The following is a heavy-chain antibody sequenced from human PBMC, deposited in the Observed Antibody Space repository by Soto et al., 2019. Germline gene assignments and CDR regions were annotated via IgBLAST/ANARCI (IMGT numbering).Heavy chain of an antibody. Sequence: ASVKVSCKTSGGTFGSYAISWVRQAPGQGQEWMGEIIPIFSTPNYAQKLQGRVTITTDESTSTAYMELSSLRSEDTAVYYCSRPIQYYFDTSAQSAWFDPWGQGTLVTVSS. J-gene: IGHJ5*02. CDR1: GGTFGSYA. V-gene: IGHV1-69*05. CDR3: SRPIQYYFDTSAQSAWFDP. D-gene: IGHD3-22*01. CDR2: IIPIFSTP.